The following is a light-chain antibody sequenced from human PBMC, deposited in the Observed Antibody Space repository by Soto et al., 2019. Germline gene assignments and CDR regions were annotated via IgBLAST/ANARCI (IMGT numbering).Light chain of an antibody. J-gene: IGLJ1*01. CDR2: DVS. CDR3: CSYAGSSAYV. Sequence: QSALTQPRSVSGSPGQSVTISCTGTSSDVGGYNHVSWYQQNPGEAPKVMIFDVSKRPSGVPDRFSGSKSGNTASLTISGLQAEDEADYYCCSYAGSSAYVFRAGTKVTVL. V-gene: IGLV2-11*01. CDR1: SSDVGGYNH.